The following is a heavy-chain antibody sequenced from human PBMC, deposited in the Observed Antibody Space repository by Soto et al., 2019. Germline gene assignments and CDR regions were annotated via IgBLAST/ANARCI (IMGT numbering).Heavy chain of an antibody. D-gene: IGHD6-13*01. Sequence: TSETLSLTCTVSGGSISSYYWSWIRQPPGKGLEWIGYIYYSGSTNYNPSLKSRVTISVDTSKNQFSLKLSSVTAADTAVYYCARDQGATGSWSNYFDYWGQGTLVTVSS. CDR2: IYYSGST. CDR3: ARDQGATGSWSNYFDY. CDR1: GGSISSYY. J-gene: IGHJ4*02. V-gene: IGHV4-59*12.